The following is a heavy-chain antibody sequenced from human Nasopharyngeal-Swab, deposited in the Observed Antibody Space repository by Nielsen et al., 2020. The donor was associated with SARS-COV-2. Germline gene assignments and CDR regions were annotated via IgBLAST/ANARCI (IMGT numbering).Heavy chain of an antibody. V-gene: IGHV1-69*01. Sequence: WVRQAPGQGLEGMGGIIPIFGTANYAQKFQGRVTITADESTSTAYMELSSLRSEDTAVYYCARPVVQGVIPHYYYYGMDVWGQGTTVTVSS. J-gene: IGHJ6*02. CDR3: ARPVVQGVIPHYYYYGMDV. D-gene: IGHD3-10*01. CDR2: IIPIFGTA.